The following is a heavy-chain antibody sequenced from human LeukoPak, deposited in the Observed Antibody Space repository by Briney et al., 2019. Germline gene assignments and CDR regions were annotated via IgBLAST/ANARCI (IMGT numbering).Heavy chain of an antibody. Sequence: PSETLSLTCAVYGGSFSGYYWSWIRQPPGKGLEWIGEINHSGSTNYNPSLKSRVTISVDTSKNQFSLKLSSVTAADTAVYYCATIAVAGDDYWGQGTLVTVSS. CDR3: ATIAVAGDDY. V-gene: IGHV4-34*01. D-gene: IGHD6-19*01. CDR2: INHSGST. CDR1: GGSFSGYY. J-gene: IGHJ4*02.